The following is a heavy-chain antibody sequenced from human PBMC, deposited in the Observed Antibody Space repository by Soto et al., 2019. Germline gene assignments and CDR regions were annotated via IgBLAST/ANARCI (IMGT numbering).Heavy chain of an antibody. D-gene: IGHD2-2*01. Sequence: QAQLQQWGAGLLKPSETLSLTCAVSNGSFSGYYGSWIRQPPGKGLEWIGEIAHRGSTNYSPSLKSRVTMSVDTSKNQFSLKLTSVTAADTAVYYCARGLTREEPWYFGLWGRGTLVTVSS. V-gene: IGHV4-34*01. J-gene: IGHJ2*01. CDR2: IAHRGST. CDR3: ARGLTREEPWYFGL. CDR1: NGSFSGYY.